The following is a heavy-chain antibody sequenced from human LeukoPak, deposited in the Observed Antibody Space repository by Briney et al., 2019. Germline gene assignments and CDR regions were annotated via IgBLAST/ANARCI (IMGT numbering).Heavy chain of an antibody. CDR3: ARVTGDLTHRSGGSCYGYFQN. D-gene: IGHD2-15*01. Sequence: SETLSLTCTVSGGSISSYYWSWIRQPPGKGLEWIGYMYYSGSTNHNPSLKSRVTISVDTSKNQFSLKLSSVTAADTAVYYCARVTGDLTHRSGGSCYGYFQNWGQGTLVSVSS. J-gene: IGHJ1*01. CDR2: MYYSGST. CDR1: GGSISSYY. V-gene: IGHV4-59*01.